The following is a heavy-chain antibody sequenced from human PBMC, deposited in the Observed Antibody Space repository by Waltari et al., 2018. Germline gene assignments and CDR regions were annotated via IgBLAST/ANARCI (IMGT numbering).Heavy chain of an antibody. D-gene: IGHD2-8*02. CDR3: AGGGFCTGGVCYTLQY. J-gene: IGHJ4*02. V-gene: IGHV1-46*01. CDR2: INPRGYNT. CDR1: GHTFTSNY. Sequence: QVQLVQSGAEVKKPGASVTVSCQASGHTFTSNYIHWVRHAPGQGLEWMGIINPRGYNTNYAQNFQGRCTMTRDPSTSTAYMELSILRPDDTAVYYCAGGGFCTGGVCYTLQYWGQGTLITVSS.